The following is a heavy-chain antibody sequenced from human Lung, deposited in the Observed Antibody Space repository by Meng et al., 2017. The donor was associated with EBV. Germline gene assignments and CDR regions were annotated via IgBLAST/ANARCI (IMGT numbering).Heavy chain of an antibody. J-gene: IGHJ4*02. V-gene: IGHV1-69*13. D-gene: IGHD1-14*01. Sequence: VQLVQSGAEVKKPGSSVKVACKTSGGSFSTHTFSWVRHAPGQGLEWMGGLIAVFDKTKAAPRFQDRVTFTADESTSTAYMELSSLTFDDTAVYFCARGRRNEPLFDYWGQGTLVTVSS. CDR3: ARGRRNEPLFDY. CDR1: GGSFSTHT. CDR2: LIAVFDKT.